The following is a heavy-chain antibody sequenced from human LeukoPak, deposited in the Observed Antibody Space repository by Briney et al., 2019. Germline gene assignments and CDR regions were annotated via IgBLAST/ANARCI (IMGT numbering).Heavy chain of an antibody. CDR1: GYTFTSYD. CDR2: MNPNSGNT. CDR3: ARVIPPFPGDCSSTSCYGWFDP. D-gene: IGHD2-2*01. J-gene: IGHJ5*02. Sequence: ASVKVSCKASGYTFTSYDINWVRQATGQGLEWMGWMNPNSGNTGYAQKFQGRVTMTRNTSISTAYMELSSLRSEDTAVYYCARVIPPFPGDCSSTSCYGWFDPWGQGTLDTVSS. V-gene: IGHV1-8*01.